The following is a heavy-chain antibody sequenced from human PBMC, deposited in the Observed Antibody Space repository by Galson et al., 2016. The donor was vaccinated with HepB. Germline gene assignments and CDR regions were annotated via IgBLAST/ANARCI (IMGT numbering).Heavy chain of an antibody. CDR3: ARGRFLGV. CDR2: IHHTVGT. CDR1: GGSFSGYY. V-gene: IGHV4-34*01. Sequence: SETLSLTCAVHGGSFSGYYWNWIRQSPGKGLEWIGEIHHTVGTNYNPSLKSRISISMDMSKTQFSLNLITVTAADTAVYYCARGRFLGVWGQGTTVTVSS. J-gene: IGHJ6*02.